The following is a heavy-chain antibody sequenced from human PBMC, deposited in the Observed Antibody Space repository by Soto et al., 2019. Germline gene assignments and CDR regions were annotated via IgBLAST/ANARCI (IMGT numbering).Heavy chain of an antibody. V-gene: IGHV3-23*01. CDR3: AKDSPSYTTSPFYFDS. D-gene: IGHD2-2*02. J-gene: IGHJ4*02. Sequence: GGSLRLSCAASGFTFVSYAMNWVRQAPGKGLEWVSGISGSGVRTYYADSVKGRFTISRDNSRDTLYLQMNSLRAEDTAVYYCAKDSPSYTTSPFYFDSWGQGTLVTVSS. CDR2: ISGSGVRT. CDR1: GFTFVSYA.